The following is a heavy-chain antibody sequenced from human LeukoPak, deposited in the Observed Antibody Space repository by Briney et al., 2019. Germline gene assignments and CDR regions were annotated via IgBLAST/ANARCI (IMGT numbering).Heavy chain of an antibody. CDR3: ARDLATSGGMDV. CDR1: GFTFSSYS. Sequence: PGGSLRLSCAASGFTFSSYSMNWVRQAPGKGLEWVSYISSSSSTIYYADSVKGRFTISRDNAKNLLYLQMNSLRDEDTAVCYCARDLATSGGMDVWGQGTTVTVSS. V-gene: IGHV3-48*02. CDR2: ISSSSSTI. J-gene: IGHJ6*02. D-gene: IGHD7-27*01.